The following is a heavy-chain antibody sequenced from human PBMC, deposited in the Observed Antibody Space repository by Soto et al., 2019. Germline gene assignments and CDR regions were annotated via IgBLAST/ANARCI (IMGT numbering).Heavy chain of an antibody. CDR1: GGSINNGGYY. J-gene: IGHJ6*02. V-gene: IGHV4-31*03. D-gene: IGHD1-7*01. CDR2: IYYSGIT. CDR3: ARDRPGTGYYYYGMDV. Sequence: TLSLTCTVSGGSINNGGYYWSWIRQHPGKGPEWIGNIYYSGITYYNPSLKSRISISVDTSKNQFSLKLSSVTAADTAVYYCARDRPGTGYYYYGMDVWGQGTTVTVSS.